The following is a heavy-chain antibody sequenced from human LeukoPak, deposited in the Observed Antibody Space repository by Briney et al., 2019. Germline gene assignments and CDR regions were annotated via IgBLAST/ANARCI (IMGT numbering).Heavy chain of an antibody. CDR2: VSYDGSFK. J-gene: IGHJ4*02. CDR1: GFTFNSYG. V-gene: IGHV3-30*18. CDR3: AKSLSDGYDY. D-gene: IGHD5-24*01. Sequence: GRSLRLSCAASGFTFNSYGLHWVRQAPGKGLEWVAVVSYDGSFKYYTDSVKGRFTISRDNSENTLHLQMNSLRAEDTAVYYCAKSLSDGYDYWGQGTPVTVSS.